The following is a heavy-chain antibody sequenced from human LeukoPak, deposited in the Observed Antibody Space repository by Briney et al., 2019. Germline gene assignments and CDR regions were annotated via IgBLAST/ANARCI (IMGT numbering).Heavy chain of an antibody. V-gene: IGHV3-30*18. CDR2: ISYDGSNK. J-gene: IGHJ4*02. CDR1: GFTFSSYG. D-gene: IGHD4-17*01. CDR3: GKAPFYGDYPDY. Sequence: GGSLRLSCAASGFTFSSYGMHWVRQAPGKGLEWVAVISYDGSNKYYADSVKGRFTISRDNSKNTLYLQMNSLRAEDTAVYYCGKAPFYGDYPDYWGQGTLVPVSS.